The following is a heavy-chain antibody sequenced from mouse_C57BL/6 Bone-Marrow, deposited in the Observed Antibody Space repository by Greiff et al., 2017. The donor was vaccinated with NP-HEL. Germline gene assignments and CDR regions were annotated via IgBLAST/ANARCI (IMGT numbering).Heavy chain of an antibody. V-gene: IGHV14-4*01. CDR1: GFNIKDDS. CDR3: TITTVGDRYFDV. CDR2: IDTENGDT. D-gene: IGHD1-1*01. Sequence: VQLQQSGAELVRPGASVKLSCTASGFNIKDDSMHWVKQRPEQGLEWIGWIDTENGDTDSASKFQGKATITADTSSNTAYLQIRSLASEDTAVYYCTITTVGDRYFDVWGTGTTVTVSS. J-gene: IGHJ1*03.